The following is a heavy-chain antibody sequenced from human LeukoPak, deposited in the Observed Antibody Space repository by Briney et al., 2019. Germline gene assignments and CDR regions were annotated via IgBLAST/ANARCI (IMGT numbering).Heavy chain of an antibody. V-gene: IGHV3-13*01. CDR1: GFTFSSYD. D-gene: IGHD2-2*01. CDR3: ARAMIVVVPAASTDDAFDI. Sequence: PGGSLRLSCAASGFTFSSYDMHWVRQATGKGLEWVSAIGTAGDTYYPGSVKGRFTISRDNSKSTLYLQMNSLRAEDTAVYYCARAMIVVVPAASTDDAFDIWGQGTMVTVSS. CDR2: IGTAGDT. J-gene: IGHJ3*02.